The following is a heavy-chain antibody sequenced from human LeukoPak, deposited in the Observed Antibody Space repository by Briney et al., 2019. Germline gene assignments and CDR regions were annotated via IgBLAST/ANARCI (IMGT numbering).Heavy chain of an antibody. CDR1: GYTFTSYG. J-gene: IGHJ4*02. Sequence: ASVKVSCKASGYTFTSYGISWVRQAPGQGFEWMGWISAYNGNTNYAQKLQGRVTMTTDTSTSTAYMELRSLRSDDTAVYYCARGTQAIGSGWYYFDYWGQGTLVTVSS. CDR3: ARGTQAIGSGWYYFDY. CDR2: ISAYNGNT. V-gene: IGHV1-18*04. D-gene: IGHD6-19*01.